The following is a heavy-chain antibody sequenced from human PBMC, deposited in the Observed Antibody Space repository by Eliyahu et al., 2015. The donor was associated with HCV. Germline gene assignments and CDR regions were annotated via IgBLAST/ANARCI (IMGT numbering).Heavy chain of an antibody. V-gene: IGHV3-23*01. Sequence: TFSSYAMSWVRQAPGKGLEWVSTISGSGSSTYYADSVKGRFTISRDNSKNTLYLQMNSLRAEDTALYYCSKKRCGSSNCHLYALDIWGQGTMVTVSS. CDR1: TFSSYA. CDR3: SKKRCGSSNCHLYALDI. CDR2: ISGSGSST. J-gene: IGHJ3*02. D-gene: IGHD2-2*01.